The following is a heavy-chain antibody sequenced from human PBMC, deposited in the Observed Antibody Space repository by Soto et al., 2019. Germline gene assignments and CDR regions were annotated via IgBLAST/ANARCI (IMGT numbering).Heavy chain of an antibody. J-gene: IGHJ4*02. V-gene: IGHV3-30*03. Sequence: QVQLVESGGGVVQPGRSLRLSCAASGFTFSSYGMHWVRQAPGKGLEWVALISYDGSDKSYADSVKGRFTISRDDSKNPLYLLMDSRGVEDTAVYYCGGGQYFADYWGQGTLVTVSS. CDR3: GGGQYFADY. D-gene: IGHD2-15*01. CDR1: GFTFSSYG. CDR2: ISYDGSDK.